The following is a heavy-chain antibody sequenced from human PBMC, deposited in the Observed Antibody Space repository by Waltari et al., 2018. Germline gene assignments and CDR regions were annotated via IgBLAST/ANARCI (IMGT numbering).Heavy chain of an antibody. V-gene: IGHV3-23*01. J-gene: IGHJ4*02. CDR1: GFTFSSYA. Sequence: EVQLLESGGGLVQPGGSLRLSCAASGFTFSSYAMSWVRQAPGKGLEWVSAISGSGGNTNYAQKFQERVTITRDMSTSTAYMELSSLRSEDTAVYYCAAGLLAVGQFDYWGQGTLVTVSS. D-gene: IGHD1-26*01. CDR2: ISGSGGNT. CDR3: AAGLLAVGQFDY.